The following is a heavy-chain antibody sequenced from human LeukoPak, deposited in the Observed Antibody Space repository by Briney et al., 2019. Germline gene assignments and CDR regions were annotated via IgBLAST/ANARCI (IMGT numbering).Heavy chain of an antibody. J-gene: IGHJ4*02. D-gene: IGHD3-16*02. Sequence: GGSLRLSCAASGFTFSSYWMHWVRQAPGKGLVWVSRINSDGSSTSYADSVKGRFTISRDNAKNTLYLQMNSLRAEDTAVYYCARVILGSRDFDYWAQGTLVTVSS. CDR2: INSDGSST. CDR3: ARVILGSRDFDY. CDR1: GFTFSSYW. V-gene: IGHV3-74*01.